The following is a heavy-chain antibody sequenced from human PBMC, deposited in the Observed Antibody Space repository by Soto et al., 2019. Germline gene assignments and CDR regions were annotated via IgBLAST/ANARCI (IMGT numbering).Heavy chain of an antibody. CDR3: AKEAGKEKKIAAAGLGDY. CDR2: ISYDGSNK. V-gene: IGHV3-30*18. J-gene: IGHJ4*02. D-gene: IGHD6-13*01. CDR1: VFTFSSYG. Sequence: GPLRLSCAASVFTFSSYGMHWVRQAPGKGLEWVAVISYDGSNKYYADSVKGRFTISRDNSKNTLYLQMNSLRAEDTAVYYCAKEAGKEKKIAAAGLGDYWGQGTLVTVSS.